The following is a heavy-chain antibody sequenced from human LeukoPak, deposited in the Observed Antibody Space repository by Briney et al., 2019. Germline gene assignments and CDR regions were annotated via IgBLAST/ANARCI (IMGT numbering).Heavy chain of an antibody. J-gene: IGHJ4*02. V-gene: IGHV3-23*01. CDR2: FSGSGGNT. Sequence: PGGSLRLSCAASGFTFSSYAMSWVRQAPGKGLEWVSTFSGSGGNTYYADSVKGRFTISRDDSKNTLYLQMNSLRAEDTAAYYCAKGYYFDILSGYSSLDSWGQGTLVTVSS. CDR1: GFTFSSYA. D-gene: IGHD3-9*01. CDR3: AKGYYFDILSGYSSLDS.